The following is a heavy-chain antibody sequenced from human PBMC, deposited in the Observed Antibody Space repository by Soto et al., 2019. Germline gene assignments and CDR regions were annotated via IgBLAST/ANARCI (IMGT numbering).Heavy chain of an antibody. V-gene: IGHV1-69*01. CDR2: IIPIFGTA. Sequence: QVQLEQSGGEVKKPGSSVKVSYKASGVTFSKFIMTWVRQAPGLGLEWVGGIIPIFGTANYAQKFQGRVTITADESTSTSYLEVSNLRSEDTAVYYCAKVRYSSPMGYYYGMDVWGQGTAVTVSS. CDR1: GVTFSKFI. CDR3: AKVRYSSPMGYYYGMDV. J-gene: IGHJ6*02. D-gene: IGHD6-19*01.